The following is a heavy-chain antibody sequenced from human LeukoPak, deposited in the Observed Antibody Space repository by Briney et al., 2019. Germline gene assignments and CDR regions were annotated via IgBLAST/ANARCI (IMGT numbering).Heavy chain of an antibody. J-gene: IGHJ4*02. CDR2: ISSSSSYI. V-gene: IGHV3-21*01. D-gene: IGHD4-17*01. CDR1: GFTFSSYS. CDR3: ARGATVTQNY. Sequence: GGSLRLSCAASGFTFSSYSMNWVRQAPGKGLEWVSSISSSSSYIYYADSVKGRFTTSRDNAKNSLYLQMNSLRAEDTAVYYCARGATVTQNYWGQGTLVTVSS.